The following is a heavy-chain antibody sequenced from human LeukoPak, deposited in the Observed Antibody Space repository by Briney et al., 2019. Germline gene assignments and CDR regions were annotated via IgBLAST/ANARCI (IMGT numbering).Heavy chain of an antibody. Sequence: GGSLRLSCAASGFTFSSYGMHWVRQAPGKGLEWVAVISYDGSNKYYADSVKGRLTISRDNSKNTLYLQMNSLRAEDTAVYYCAKSHGGSLDYWGQGTLVTVSS. V-gene: IGHV3-30*18. D-gene: IGHD2-15*01. CDR1: GFTFSSYG. CDR2: ISYDGSNK. J-gene: IGHJ4*02. CDR3: AKSHGGSLDY.